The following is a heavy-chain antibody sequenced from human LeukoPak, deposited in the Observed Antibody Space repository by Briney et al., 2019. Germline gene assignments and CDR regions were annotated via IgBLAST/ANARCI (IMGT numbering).Heavy chain of an antibody. CDR2: INPNSGGT. Sequence: GASVKVSCKASGYTFTGYYMHWVRQAPGQGLEWTGWINPNSGGTNYAQKFQGRVTMTRATSISTAYMELSRLRSDDTAVYYCASSGSSWNDAFHIWGQGTMVTVSS. J-gene: IGHJ3*02. CDR3: ASSGSSWNDAFHI. CDR1: GYTFTGYY. D-gene: IGHD6-13*01. V-gene: IGHV1-2*02.